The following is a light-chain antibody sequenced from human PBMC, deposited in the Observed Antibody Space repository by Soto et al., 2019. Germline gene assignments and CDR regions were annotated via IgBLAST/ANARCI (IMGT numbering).Light chain of an antibody. Sequence: EIVLTQSPGTLSLSPGERATLSCRASQSVSSSYLAWYQQKPGQAPRLLIYGASSRATGIPDRFSGSGYGKDLTLTVSRLEPEDFAVYYCQQYGRSPKTVGQGTKVEIK. CDR1: QSVSSSY. V-gene: IGKV3-20*01. CDR3: QQYGRSPKT. CDR2: GAS. J-gene: IGKJ1*01.